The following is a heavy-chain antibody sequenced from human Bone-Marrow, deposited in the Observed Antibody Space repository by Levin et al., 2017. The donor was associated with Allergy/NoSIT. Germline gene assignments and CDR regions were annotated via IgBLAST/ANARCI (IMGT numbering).Heavy chain of an antibody. CDR3: AKALNSGWYGELDS. CDR2: ITWDGGDT. CDR1: GFTFYNHA. J-gene: IGHJ4*02. V-gene: IGHV3-43*01. D-gene: IGHD6-19*01. Sequence: LSLTCAASGFTFYNHAMHWVRQPPGKGLEWVSFITWDGGDTVYADSVRGRFTVSRDTSRNSLYLQMNNLRLEDTALYYCAKALNSGWYGELDSWGQGTLVTVSS.